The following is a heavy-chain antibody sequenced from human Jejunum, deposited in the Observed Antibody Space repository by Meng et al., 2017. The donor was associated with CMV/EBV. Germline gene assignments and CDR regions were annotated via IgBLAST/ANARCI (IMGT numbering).Heavy chain of an antibody. CDR1: SSA. CDR2: ISYDGSNN. D-gene: IGHD3-3*01. CDR3: ARENWSGCYSYSLGGMDV. J-gene: IGHJ6*02. Sequence: SSAMHWVRQAPGKGLEWVAVISYDGSNNYYADSVKGRFTLSRDNSKSTLYLQMNSLRAEDTARYYCARENWSGCYSYSLGGMDVWGQGTTVTVSS. V-gene: IGHV3-30*04.